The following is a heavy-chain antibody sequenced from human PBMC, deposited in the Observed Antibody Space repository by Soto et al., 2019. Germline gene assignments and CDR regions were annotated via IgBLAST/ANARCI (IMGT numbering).Heavy chain of an antibody. CDR3: ARRGSCSSTSCYHEYFQH. D-gene: IGHD2-2*01. V-gene: IGHV5-51*01. J-gene: IGHJ1*01. CDR2: IYPGDSDT. CDR1: ECSFTTYW. Sequence: RVESQKISCTGPECSFTTYWITGVRQMHGKGLEWMGIIYPGDSDTRYSPSFQGQVTISADKSISTAYLQWSSLKASDTAMYYCARRGSCSSTSCYHEYFQHWGQGTLDPAPQ.